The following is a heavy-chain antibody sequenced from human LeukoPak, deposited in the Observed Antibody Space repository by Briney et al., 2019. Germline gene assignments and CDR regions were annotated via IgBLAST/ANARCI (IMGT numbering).Heavy chain of an antibody. CDR3: ARDRSAAGTWFNLGWFDP. Sequence: SETLSLTCTVSGGSISSGGYYWSWIRQHPGKGLEWIEYIYYSGSTYYNPSLKSRVTISVDTSKNQFSLKLSSVTAADTAVYYCARDRSAAGTWFNLGWFDPWGQGTLVTVSS. D-gene: IGHD6-13*01. J-gene: IGHJ5*02. CDR1: GGSISSGGYY. V-gene: IGHV4-31*03. CDR2: IYYSGST.